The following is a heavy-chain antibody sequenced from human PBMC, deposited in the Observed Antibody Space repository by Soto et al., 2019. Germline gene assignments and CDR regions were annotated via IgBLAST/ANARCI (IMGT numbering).Heavy chain of an antibody. Sequence: QVQLVESGGGGVQPGRSLRLSCAASGFTFRTYGMHWVRQAPGKGLEWVATITYDGSNKYYADSVKGRFTISRDNSKNTLYLQMNILTAEDTAVYYSANALSSYRQIHYWGQGTLVTLTS. D-gene: IGHD3-16*02. CDR1: GFTFRTYG. V-gene: IGHV3-30*18. CDR3: ANALSSYRQIHY. J-gene: IGHJ4*02. CDR2: ITYDGSNK.